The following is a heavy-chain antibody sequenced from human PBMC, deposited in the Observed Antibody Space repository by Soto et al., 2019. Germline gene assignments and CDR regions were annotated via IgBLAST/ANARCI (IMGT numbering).Heavy chain of an antibody. V-gene: IGHV3-11*01. CDR1: GYTFSDYY. D-gene: IGHD3-3*01. CDR2: IDTSGTKI. CDR3: ASHYDMWSGYLSPVDY. J-gene: IGHJ4*02. Sequence: QVQLVESGGDLVKPGGSLRLSCAASGYTFSDYYMSWIRQAPGKGLEWISYIDTSGTKIYYADSVKGRFTITRDNAKHSLYLEMNSLRDEDTAVYYCASHYDMWSGYLSPVDYWGKGPLVTVSS.